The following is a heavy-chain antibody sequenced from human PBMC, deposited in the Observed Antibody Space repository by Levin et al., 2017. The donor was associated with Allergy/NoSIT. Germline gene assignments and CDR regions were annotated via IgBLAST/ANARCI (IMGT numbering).Heavy chain of an antibody. D-gene: IGHD2-2*01. Sequence: ASVKVSCKASGYTFKNYGISWVRQAPGQGLEWMGWISTHNGNTTYAQSFQGRVTMTTDTSTSTADMELRSLISDDTAVYYCARFVVTPVSYFYMDVWGKGTTVTFSS. CDR1: GYTFKNYG. J-gene: IGHJ6*03. CDR3: ARFVVTPVSYFYMDV. V-gene: IGHV1-18*01. CDR2: ISTHNGNT.